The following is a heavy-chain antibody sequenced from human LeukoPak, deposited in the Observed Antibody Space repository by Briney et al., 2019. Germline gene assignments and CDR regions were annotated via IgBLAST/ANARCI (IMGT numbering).Heavy chain of an antibody. V-gene: IGHV3-23*01. CDR3: AKAVTGSYYTGLGS. CDR1: GFSLRSYA. CDR2: VSGSGGNT. Sequence: TGGSLRLSCVASGFSLRSYAMSWVRQAPGKGLEWVSGVSGSGGNTYYADSVKGRFTISRDNSKNTLYLQINSLRAEDTAAYYCAKAVTGSYYTGLGSWGQGTLVTVSS. J-gene: IGHJ4*02. D-gene: IGHD1-26*01.